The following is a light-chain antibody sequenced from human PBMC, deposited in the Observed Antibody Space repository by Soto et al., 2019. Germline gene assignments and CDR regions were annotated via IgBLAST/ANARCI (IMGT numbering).Light chain of an antibody. J-gene: IGKJ1*01. Sequence: EIVLAQSPGTVSLSPGERATLSCRASQSITASYLAWYQQKPGQAPRLLIYGTSSRATGTPDRFSGSGSGTDFTLTISRLEPEDFAVYYCRQYGSSARTFGPGTKVDIK. CDR3: RQYGSSART. CDR1: QSITASY. CDR2: GTS. V-gene: IGKV3-20*01.